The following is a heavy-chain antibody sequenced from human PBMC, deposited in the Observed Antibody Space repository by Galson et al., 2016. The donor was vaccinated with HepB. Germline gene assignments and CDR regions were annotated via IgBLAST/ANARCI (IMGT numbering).Heavy chain of an antibody. CDR2: ISAYNGNT. V-gene: IGHV1-18*04. J-gene: IGHJ5*02. Sequence: SVKVSCKASGYTFTSYGISWVRQAPGQGLEWMGWISAYNGNTNYAQKLQGRVTMTTDTSTSTAYMELRSLRSDDTAVYYCARERASSSWYFWFDPWGQGTLVTISS. CDR1: GYTFTSYG. CDR3: ARERASSSWYFWFDP. D-gene: IGHD6-13*01.